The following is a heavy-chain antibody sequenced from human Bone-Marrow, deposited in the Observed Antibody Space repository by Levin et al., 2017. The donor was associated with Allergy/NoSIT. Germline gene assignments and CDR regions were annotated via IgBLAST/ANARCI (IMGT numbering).Heavy chain of an antibody. V-gene: IGHV2-5*02. CDR2: IYWDDDV. J-gene: IGHJ3*02. CDR1: GFSLSTSGVS. Sequence: KRSGPTLVKPTQTLTLTCTFSGFSLSTSGVSVGWIRQPPGKALEWLALIYWDDDVRYRASLKRSLVILKDPSKNQVVLTLTNVEPADTASYFCARGKYQLLDAFDIWGQGTMVTVSS. D-gene: IGHD2-2*01. CDR3: ARGKYQLLDAFDI.